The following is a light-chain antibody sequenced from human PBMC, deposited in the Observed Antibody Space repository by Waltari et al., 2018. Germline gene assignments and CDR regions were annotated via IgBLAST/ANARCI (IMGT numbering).Light chain of an antibody. Sequence: QSVLTQPPSASGPPGQRVTISCSGSSSNIGTHYVYWYQQLPGTAPKLLMYRNNQRPSGVPDRFSGSKSGTSASLAISELRSEDEADYFCAAWDDSLSGLYVFGSGTKVTVL. CDR3: AAWDDSLSGLYV. CDR1: SSNIGTHY. J-gene: IGLJ1*01. V-gene: IGLV1-47*01. CDR2: RNN.